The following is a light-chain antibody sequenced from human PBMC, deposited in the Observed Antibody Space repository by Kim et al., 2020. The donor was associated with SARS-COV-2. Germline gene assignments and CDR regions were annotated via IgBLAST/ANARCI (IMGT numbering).Light chain of an antibody. Sequence: ESVGDRVTINCRARPDIGNDLGWYQQNPGRAPKRLIYGASNLQSGVPSRFSGSVSGTEFTLTINSLQPEDFATYFCLQHNTYPITFGQGTRLEIK. V-gene: IGKV1-17*01. CDR3: LQHNTYPIT. J-gene: IGKJ5*01. CDR2: GAS. CDR1: PDIGND.